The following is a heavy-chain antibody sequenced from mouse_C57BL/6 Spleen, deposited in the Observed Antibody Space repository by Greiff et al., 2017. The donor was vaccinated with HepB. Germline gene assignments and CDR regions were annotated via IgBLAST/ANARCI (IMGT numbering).Heavy chain of an antibody. CDR2: INPGSGGT. CDR1: GYAFTNYL. D-gene: IGHD1-1*01. Sequence: VQLQQSGAELVRPGTSVKVSCKASGYAFTNYLIEWVKQRPGQGLEWIGVINPGSGGTNYNEKFKGKATLTADKSSSTAYMQLSSLTSEDSAVYFCAIESYGSRPFDYWGQGTTLTVSS. CDR3: AIESYGSRPFDY. J-gene: IGHJ2*01. V-gene: IGHV1-54*01.